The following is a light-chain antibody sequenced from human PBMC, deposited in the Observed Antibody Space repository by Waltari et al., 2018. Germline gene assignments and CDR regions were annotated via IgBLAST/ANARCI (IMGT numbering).Light chain of an antibody. CDR2: KVS. J-gene: IGKJ4*01. V-gene: IGKV2-30*02. CDR3: MQATHWPALT. CDR1: QSLVHSDGNTY. Sequence: DVVMTQSPLSLPVTLGQPASISCRSSQSLVHSDGNTYLNWFHQRPGQSPRRLIYKVSHRYSVFPDSFCGSVSCTDFTLNSRSVDADDLRVYYCMQATHWPALTFGGGSKVEIK.